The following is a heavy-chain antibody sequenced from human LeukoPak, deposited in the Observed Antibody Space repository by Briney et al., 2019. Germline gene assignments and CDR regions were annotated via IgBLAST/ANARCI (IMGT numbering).Heavy chain of an antibody. CDR3: ARGDTSIVGAINNAFDI. CDR1: GGTFSSYA. J-gene: IGHJ3*02. V-gene: IGHV1-69*13. CDR2: IIPIFGTA. Sequence: GASVTVSCKASGGTFSSYAISWVRQAPGQGLEWMGGIIPIFGTANYAQKFQGRVTITADESTSTAYMELSSLRSEDTAVYYCARGDTSIVGAINNAFDIWGQGQWSPSLQ. D-gene: IGHD1-26*01.